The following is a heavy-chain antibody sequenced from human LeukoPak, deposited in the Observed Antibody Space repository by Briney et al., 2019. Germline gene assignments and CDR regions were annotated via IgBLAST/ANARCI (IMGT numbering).Heavy chain of an antibody. CDR3: ARDTFSVAEQDDAFDI. CDR1: GFTFSSYS. J-gene: IGHJ3*02. D-gene: IGHD6-19*01. Sequence: GGSLRLSCAASGFTFSSYSMNWVRQAPGKGLEWVSYISSSSTIYYADSVKGRFTISRDTAKNSLYLQMNSLRDGDTAVYYCARDTFSVAEQDDAFDIWGQGTMVTVSS. CDR2: ISSSSTI. V-gene: IGHV3-48*02.